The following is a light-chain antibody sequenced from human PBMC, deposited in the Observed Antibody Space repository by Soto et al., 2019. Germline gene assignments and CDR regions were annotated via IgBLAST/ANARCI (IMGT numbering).Light chain of an antibody. CDR3: QQDYNYPYT. V-gene: IGKV1-6*01. Sequence: AIQMTQSPSSLSASVGDRVTITCRARQGIRNDLGWYQQKPGKAPKLLIYAASSLQSGVPSRFSGSGSGTDFTLTISSLQPEDFATYYCQQDYNYPYTFGQGTKLEIK. CDR2: AAS. CDR1: QGIRND. J-gene: IGKJ2*01.